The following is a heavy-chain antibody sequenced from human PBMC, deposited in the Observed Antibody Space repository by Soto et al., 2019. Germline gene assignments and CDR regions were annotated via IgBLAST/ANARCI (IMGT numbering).Heavy chain of an antibody. J-gene: IGHJ5*02. CDR2: IDPSDSYT. Sequence: RGESLKISCKASGYSFTNYWITWVRQMPGKGLEWMGRIDPSDSYTSYSPSFQGHVTFSVDKSTGAAYVQWSSLKASDTAMYYCARQPSRITLLGNWFDPWGQGTLVTVSS. CDR1: GYSFTNYW. CDR3: ARQPSRITLLGNWFDP. V-gene: IGHV5-10-1*01. D-gene: IGHD3-10*02.